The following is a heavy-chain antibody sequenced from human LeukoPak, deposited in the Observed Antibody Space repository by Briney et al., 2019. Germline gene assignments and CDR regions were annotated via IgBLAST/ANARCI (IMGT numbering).Heavy chain of an antibody. D-gene: IGHD6-13*01. CDR1: GGSISSNY. CDR3: AGAGQQLVHLDAFDI. Sequence: PSETLSLTCTVSGGSISSNYWSWIRQPPGKGLEWIGYMYYSGSTNYNPSLKSRVTISVDTSKNLFSLKLSSVTAADTAVYYCAGAGQQLVHLDAFDIWGQGTMVTVSS. CDR2: MYYSGST. V-gene: IGHV4-59*01. J-gene: IGHJ3*02.